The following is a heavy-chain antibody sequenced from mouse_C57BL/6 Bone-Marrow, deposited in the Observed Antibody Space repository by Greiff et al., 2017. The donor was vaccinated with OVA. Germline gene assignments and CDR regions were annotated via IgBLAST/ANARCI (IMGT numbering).Heavy chain of an antibody. Sequence: QVQLQQSGAELARPGASVKLSCKASGYTFTSYGISWVKQRTGQGLEWIGEIYPRSGNTYYNEKFKGKATLTVDKSSSTAYMELRSLTSEDSAVECCAGQRGLGCSDYWGQGTTLTVSS. D-gene: IGHD4-1*01. CDR1: GYTFTSYG. V-gene: IGHV1-81*01. CDR2: IYPRSGNT. CDR3: AGQRGLGCSDY. J-gene: IGHJ2*01.